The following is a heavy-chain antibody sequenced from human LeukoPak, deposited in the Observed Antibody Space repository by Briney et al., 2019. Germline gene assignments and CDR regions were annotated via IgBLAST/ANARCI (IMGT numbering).Heavy chain of an antibody. CDR1: GYTFTSYD. Sequence: ASVKVSCKASGYTFTSYDINWVRQAPGQGLEWMGWMNPNSGNTGYAQKFQGRVTITRNTSISTAYMELSSLRSEDTAVYYCAREYSSASGDYWGQGTLVTVSS. J-gene: IGHJ4*02. V-gene: IGHV1-8*03. CDR2: MNPNSGNT. CDR3: AREYSSASGDY. D-gene: IGHD6-6*01.